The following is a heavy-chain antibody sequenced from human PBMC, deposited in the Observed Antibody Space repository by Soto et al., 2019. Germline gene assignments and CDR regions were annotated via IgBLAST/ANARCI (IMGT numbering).Heavy chain of an antibody. J-gene: IGHJ6*02. CDR2: IIPILGIA. CDR1: VGTFSSYT. D-gene: IGHD3-9*01. Sequence: QVQLVQSGAEVKKPGSSVKVSCKASVGTFSSYTISWVRQAPGQGLEWMGRIIPILGIANYAQKFQGRVTITADKSTSTAYMELSSLRSEDTAVYYCARTYDILTGSPAYGMDVWGQGTTVTVSS. V-gene: IGHV1-69*02. CDR3: ARTYDILTGSPAYGMDV.